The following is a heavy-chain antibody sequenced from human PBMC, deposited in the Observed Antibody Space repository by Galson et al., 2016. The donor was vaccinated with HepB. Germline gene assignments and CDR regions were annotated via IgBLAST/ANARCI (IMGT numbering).Heavy chain of an antibody. CDR3: ARHRYYYDSSGYYYALGY. CDR2: IDPSDSYT. J-gene: IGHJ4*02. V-gene: IGHV5-10-1*01. Sequence: QSGAEVKKPGESLRISCKGSGYSFTSYWISRVRQMPGKGLEWMGRIDPSDSYTNYSPSFQGHVTISADKSISTAYLQWSSLKASDTAMYYCARHRYYYDSSGYYYALGYWGQGTLVTVSS. D-gene: IGHD3-22*01. CDR1: GYSFTSYW.